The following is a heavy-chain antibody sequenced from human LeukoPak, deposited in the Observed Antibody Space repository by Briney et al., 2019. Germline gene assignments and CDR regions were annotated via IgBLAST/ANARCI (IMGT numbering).Heavy chain of an antibody. CDR2: ISGYNGNT. V-gene: IGHV1-18*01. CDR1: GYTFTSYG. Sequence: ASVKVSCKASGYTFTSYGISWVRQAPGQGLEWMGWISGYNGNTNYAQKLQGRVTMTTDTSTSTAYMELRSLRSDDTAVYYCARTYYYDSSGYYGYWGQGTLVTVSS. D-gene: IGHD3-22*01. CDR3: ARTYYYDSSGYYGY. J-gene: IGHJ4*02.